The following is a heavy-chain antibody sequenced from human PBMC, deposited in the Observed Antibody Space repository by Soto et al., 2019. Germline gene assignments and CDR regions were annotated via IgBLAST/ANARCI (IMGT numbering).Heavy chain of an antibody. Sequence: GESLKISCKGSGYTFTNSWLGWVRQMPCKCLEWMGIIFPSDSDTRYSPSFQGQVTMSADKSISTAYLQWSSLKASDTAMYYCARHGCSGFDWHFDYWGQGTLVTVSS. CDR3: ARHGCSGFDWHFDY. CDR2: IFPSDSDT. CDR1: GYTFTNSW. D-gene: IGHD5-12*01. V-gene: IGHV5-51*01. J-gene: IGHJ4*02.